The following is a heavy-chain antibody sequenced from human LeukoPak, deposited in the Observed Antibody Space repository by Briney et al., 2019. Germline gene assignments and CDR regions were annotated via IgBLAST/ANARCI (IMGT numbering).Heavy chain of an antibody. Sequence: GSLRLSCAASGFTFSSYGMSWVRQAPGKGLEWVSAISGSGGSTYYADSVKGRFTISRDNAKNSLYLQMNSLRAEDTAVYYCARVEYSSGWLDAFDIWGQGTMVTVSS. CDR1: GFTFSSYG. J-gene: IGHJ3*02. CDR2: ISGSGGST. D-gene: IGHD6-19*01. CDR3: ARVEYSSGWLDAFDI. V-gene: IGHV3-23*01.